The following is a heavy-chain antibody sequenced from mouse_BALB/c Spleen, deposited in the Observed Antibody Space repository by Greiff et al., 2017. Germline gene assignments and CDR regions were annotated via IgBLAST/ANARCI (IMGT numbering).Heavy chain of an antibody. CDR2: ISNGGGST. D-gene: IGHD2-1*01. V-gene: IGHV5-12-2*01. J-gene: IGHJ3*01. Sequence: DVKLVESGGGLVQPGGSLKLSCAASGFTFSSYTMSWVRQTPEKRLEWVAYISNGGGSTYYPDTVKGRFTISRDNAKNTLYLQMSSLKSEDTAMYYCARGDGNYGWFAYWGQGTLVTVSA. CDR3: ARGDGNYGWFAY. CDR1: GFTFSSYT.